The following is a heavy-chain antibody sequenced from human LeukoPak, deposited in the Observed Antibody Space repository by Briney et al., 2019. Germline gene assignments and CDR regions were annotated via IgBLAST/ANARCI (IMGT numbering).Heavy chain of an antibody. Sequence: GGSLRLSCSASGFTFSRYAMHWVRQAPGKGLEYVSAVSSNGGSTYYADSAKGRFTISRDNSRNTLHLQMSSLRVEDTAVYYCVKDSSSGSYFDYWGQGTLVTVSS. V-gene: IGHV3-64D*06. CDR3: VKDSSSGSYFDY. J-gene: IGHJ4*02. CDR2: VSSNGGST. D-gene: IGHD3-10*01. CDR1: GFTFSRYA.